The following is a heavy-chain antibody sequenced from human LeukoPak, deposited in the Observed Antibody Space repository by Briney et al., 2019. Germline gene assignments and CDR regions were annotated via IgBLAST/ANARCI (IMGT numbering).Heavy chain of an antibody. CDR3: ANGPTSIEDAFDI. D-gene: IGHD2/OR15-2a*01. Sequence: GGSLRLSCAASGFTFSSYGMHWVRQAPGKGLEWVAVISYDGSNKYYADSAKGRFTISRDNSKNMLYLQMNSLRAEDTAVYYCANGPTSIEDAFDIWGQGTMVTVSS. J-gene: IGHJ3*02. CDR2: ISYDGSNK. CDR1: GFTFSSYG. V-gene: IGHV3-30*18.